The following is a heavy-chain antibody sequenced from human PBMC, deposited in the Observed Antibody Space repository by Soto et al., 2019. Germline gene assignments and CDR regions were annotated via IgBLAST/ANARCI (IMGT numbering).Heavy chain of an antibody. CDR1: GFSLSNSG. D-gene: IGHD2-21*01. Sequence: GGSLRLSCSASGFSLSNSGMFRVRQAPGKGLEWISYISRSHSAIYYADSVKGRFTMSRDNAKNSLFLQMNSLRDEDRAVYYCATEGPNCYIPYYIDTWGQVVPFTVAS. CDR2: ISRSHSAI. V-gene: IGHV3-48*02. CDR3: ATEGPNCYIPYYIDT. J-gene: IGHJ4*02.